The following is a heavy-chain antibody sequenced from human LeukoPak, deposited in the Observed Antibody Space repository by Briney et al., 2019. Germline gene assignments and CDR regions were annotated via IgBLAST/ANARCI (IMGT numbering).Heavy chain of an antibody. J-gene: IGHJ4*02. V-gene: IGHV1-8*01. CDR1: GYTFTSYD. D-gene: IGHD3-22*01. CDR3: ARGPYYYDSSGYYFLGFDY. Sequence: ASVKVSCKASGYTFTSYDINWVRQATGQGLEWMGWMNPNSGNTGYAQKFQGRVTMTRNTSISTAYMELSSLRSEDTAVYYCARGPYYYDSSGYYFLGFDYWGQGTLVTVSS. CDR2: MNPNSGNT.